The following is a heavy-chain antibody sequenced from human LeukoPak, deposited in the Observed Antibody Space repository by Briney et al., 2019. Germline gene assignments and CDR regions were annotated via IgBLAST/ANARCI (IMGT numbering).Heavy chain of an antibody. CDR3: ARRGRYSYGSYFDY. J-gene: IGHJ4*02. D-gene: IGHD5-18*01. Sequence: GEALKISCKGSGYSFTSYWIGWVRQMPGKGLEWLGIIYPGDSDSAYSPSFQGQVTISADRSITTAYLQWSSLKASDTAMYYCARRGRYSYGSYFDYWGQGTLVTVSS. CDR1: GYSFTSYW. V-gene: IGHV5-51*01. CDR2: IYPGDSDS.